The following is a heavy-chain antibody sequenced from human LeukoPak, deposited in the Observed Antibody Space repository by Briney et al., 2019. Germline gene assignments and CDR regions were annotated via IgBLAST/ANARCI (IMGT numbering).Heavy chain of an antibody. D-gene: IGHD5-24*01. V-gene: IGHV4-61*02. CDR2: IYTSGST. J-gene: IGHJ4*02. CDR3: ARSGDGYNHGLWY. CDR1: GGSISSGSYY. Sequence: PSQTLSLTCTVSGGSISSGSYYWSWIRQPAGKGLEWIGRIYTSGSTNYNPSLKSRVTISVDTSKNQFSLKLSSVTAADTAVYYCARSGDGYNHGLWYWGQGTLVTVSS.